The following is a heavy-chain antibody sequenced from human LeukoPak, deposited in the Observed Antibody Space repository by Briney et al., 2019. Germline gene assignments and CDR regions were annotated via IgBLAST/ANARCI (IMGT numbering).Heavy chain of an antibody. Sequence: ASVKVSCKASGYTFTSYDINWVRQATGQGLEWMGWMNPNSGNTGYAQKFQGRVTMTRNTSISTAYMELSSLRSEDTAAYYCARGSPHTAMAHDYWGQGTLVTVSS. J-gene: IGHJ4*02. CDR2: MNPNSGNT. V-gene: IGHV1-8*01. D-gene: IGHD5-18*01. CDR1: GYTFTSYD. CDR3: ARGSPHTAMAHDY.